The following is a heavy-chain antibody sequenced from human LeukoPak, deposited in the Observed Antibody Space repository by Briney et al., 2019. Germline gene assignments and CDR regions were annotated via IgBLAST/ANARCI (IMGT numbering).Heavy chain of an antibody. D-gene: IGHD3-22*01. V-gene: IGHV4-59*01. CDR1: GGSISSYY. CDR2: IYYSGST. Sequence: SSETLSLTCTVSGGSISSYYWSWIRQPPGKGLEWIGYIYYSGSTNYNPSLKSRVTISVDTSKNQFSLKLSSVTAADTAVYYCARWNYYDSSGYHASHAFDIWGQGTMVAVSS. CDR3: ARWNYYDSSGYHASHAFDI. J-gene: IGHJ3*02.